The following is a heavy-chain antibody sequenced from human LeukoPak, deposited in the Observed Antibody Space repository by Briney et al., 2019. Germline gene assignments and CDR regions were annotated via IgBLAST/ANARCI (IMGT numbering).Heavy chain of an antibody. CDR2: INPSGST. CDR1: DGSFSIYG. CDR3: AGVPVTHIYDGSGYYYFDY. Sequence: SETLSLTCVVSDGSFSIYGWNWIRQSPGKGLEWIGEINPSGSTNYNPSLKSRVTISVDTSKNQFSLKLSSVTAADTAVYHCAGVPVTHIYDGSGYYYFDYWGQGTLVTVSS. J-gene: IGHJ4*02. V-gene: IGHV4-34*01. D-gene: IGHD3-22*01.